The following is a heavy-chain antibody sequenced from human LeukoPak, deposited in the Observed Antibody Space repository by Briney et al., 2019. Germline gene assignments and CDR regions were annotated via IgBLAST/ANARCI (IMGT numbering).Heavy chain of an antibody. J-gene: IGHJ4*02. CDR1: GGSISSYY. CDR3: ARRGAAGHIDY. Sequence: SETLSLTCTVSGGSISSYYWSWIRQPPGKGLEWIGYIYYSGSTNYNPSLKSRVTISVDTSKNQFSLKLSSVTAAGTAVYYCARRGAAGHIDYWGQGTLVTVSS. CDR2: IYYSGST. D-gene: IGHD6-13*01. V-gene: IGHV4-59*08.